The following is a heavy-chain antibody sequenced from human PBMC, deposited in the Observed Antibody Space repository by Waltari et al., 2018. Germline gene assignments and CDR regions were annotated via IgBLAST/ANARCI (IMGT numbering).Heavy chain of an antibody. V-gene: IGHV3-48*04. CDR1: GFGFISYS. CDR2: ITSSSSTT. J-gene: IGHJ5*02. Sequence: EVQLLESGGGLVQSGGSLRLSCAASGFGFISYSMNWVRRAPGKGLELVSYITSSSSTTHYADSMKGRFTISRDNAQNSLYLQMSSLRAEDTAVYYCARDPYDSSGYYYPSWFDPWGQGTLVIVSS. D-gene: IGHD3-22*01. CDR3: ARDPYDSSGYYYPSWFDP.